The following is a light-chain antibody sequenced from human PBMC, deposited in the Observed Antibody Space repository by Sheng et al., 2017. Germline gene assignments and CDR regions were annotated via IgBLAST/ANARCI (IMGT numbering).Light chain of an antibody. CDR3: QQRHNSLT. CDR2: DAS. CDR1: QTVYDF. J-gene: IGKJ4*01. Sequence: EIVLTQSPGTLSLSPGERATLSCRASQTVYDFLGWYQQKPGQPPRLLIYDASTRATGTPARFSGRGYGTDFTLTISSLEPEDFAVYYCQQRHNSLTFGGGTKVEVK. V-gene: IGKV3-11*01.